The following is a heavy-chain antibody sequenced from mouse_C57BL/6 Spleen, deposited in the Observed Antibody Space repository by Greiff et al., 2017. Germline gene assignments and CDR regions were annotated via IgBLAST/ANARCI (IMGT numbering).Heavy chain of an antibody. Sequence: EVKLVESGGGLEKPGGSLKLSCAASGFTLSDYGRHWVRQAPEKGRVWVAYISSGSSTVYYADTVQGRFTISRDHAKNTLFLQMTSLRSEDTAMYYCASGGGFAYWGQGTLVTVSA. CDR3: ASGGGFAY. CDR2: ISSGSSTV. V-gene: IGHV5-17*01. CDR1: GFTLSDYG. J-gene: IGHJ3*01.